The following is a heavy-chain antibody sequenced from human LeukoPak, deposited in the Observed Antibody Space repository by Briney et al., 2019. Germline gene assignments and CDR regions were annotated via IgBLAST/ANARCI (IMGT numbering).Heavy chain of an antibody. D-gene: IGHD3/OR15-3a*01. Sequence: GGSLRLSCAASGFAFSSYSMNWVRQAPGKGLEWVSYISGGSDTISYADSVKGRFSISRDNAKNSLYLQMSSLRDEDTAVYYCARDKDFASDYWGQGTLVTISS. CDR3: ARDKDFASDY. CDR1: GFAFSSYS. J-gene: IGHJ4*02. V-gene: IGHV3-48*02. CDR2: ISGGSDTI.